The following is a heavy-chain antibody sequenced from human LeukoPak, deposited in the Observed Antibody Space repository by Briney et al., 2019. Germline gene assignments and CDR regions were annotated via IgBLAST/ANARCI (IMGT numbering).Heavy chain of an antibody. V-gene: IGHV4-39*01. CDR1: GGSISRSSSY. J-gene: IGHJ5*02. CDR2: IFYSGST. D-gene: IGHD2-2*01. Sequence: SSETLSLTCTVSGGSISRSSSYWGWIRQPPGKGLEWIGNIFYSGSTYYNPPLKSRVTMSVDTSNNQFSLNLSSVTAADTAVYYCVTTRQLAVVPRFDPWGQGTLVTVSS. CDR3: VTTRQLAVVPRFDP.